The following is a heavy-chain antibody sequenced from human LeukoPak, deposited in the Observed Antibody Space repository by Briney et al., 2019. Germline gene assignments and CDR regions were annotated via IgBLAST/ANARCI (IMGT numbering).Heavy chain of an antibody. V-gene: IGHV3-53*01. CDR1: GFTFSSNY. CDR2: IYSGGST. CDR3: ARSGYDYGVIDY. D-gene: IGHD5-12*01. Sequence: GESLRLSCATSGFTFSSNYMSWVRQAPGKGLEWVSLIYSGGSTYYADSVKGRFTISRDSSKNTLYLQMNSLRAEDTAVYYCARSGYDYGVIDYWGQGTLVTVSS. J-gene: IGHJ4*02.